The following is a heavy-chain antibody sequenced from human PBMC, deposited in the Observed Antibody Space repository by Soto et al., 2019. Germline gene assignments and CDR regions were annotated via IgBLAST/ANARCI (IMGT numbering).Heavy chain of an antibody. CDR1: GDTFTSYG. J-gene: IGHJ5*02. CDR3: ARIIVSRRIAVAGTGWFDP. CDR2: ISAYNGNT. Sequence: QVQLVQSGAEVKKPGASVKVSCKASGDTFTSYGISWVRQAAGHGREWMGWISAYNGNTNYAQKLQGRVTMTTDTSTSTAYMELRSLRSDDTAVYYCARIIVSRRIAVAGTGWFDPCGQGTLVTVSS. V-gene: IGHV1-18*04. D-gene: IGHD6-19*01.